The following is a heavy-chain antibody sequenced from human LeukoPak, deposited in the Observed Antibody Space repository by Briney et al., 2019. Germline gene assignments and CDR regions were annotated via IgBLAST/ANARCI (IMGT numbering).Heavy chain of an antibody. CDR2: FYYSGDT. CDR1: GDSMRGFY. J-gene: IGHJ4*02. V-gene: IGHV4-59*01. CDR3: ARWNYDILTGYRYFDY. D-gene: IGHD3-9*01. Sequence: SETLSLTCSVSGDSMRGFYWSWIRQPPGKALEWIGYFYYSGDTNYNPALESRLTISVDTSKNQFSLKLSSVTAADTAVYYCARWNYDILTGYRYFDYWGQGTLVIVSS.